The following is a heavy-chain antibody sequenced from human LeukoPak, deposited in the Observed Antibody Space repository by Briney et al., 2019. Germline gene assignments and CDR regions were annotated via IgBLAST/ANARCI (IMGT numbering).Heavy chain of an antibody. CDR1: GFTFSSHW. V-gene: IGHV3-7*01. Sequence: GSLRLSCAASGFTFSSHWMSWVRQAPAKRLEWVANINQYGSERNYVDSVKGRFTISRDNAKSSLYLQMNSLRAEDTAIYYCARDHVVDGLVFDYWGQGTLVTVSS. D-gene: IGHD2-15*01. J-gene: IGHJ4*02. CDR2: INQYGSER. CDR3: ARDHVVDGLVFDY.